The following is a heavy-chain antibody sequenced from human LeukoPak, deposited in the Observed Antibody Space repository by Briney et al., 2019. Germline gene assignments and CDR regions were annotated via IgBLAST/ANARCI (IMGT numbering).Heavy chain of an antibody. J-gene: IGHJ3*02. CDR3: ARDGFGAFDI. CDR2: IYYSGST. D-gene: IGHD3-16*01. V-gene: IGHV4-59*01. CDR1: GGSISSYY. Sequence: PSKTLSLTCTVSGGSISSYYWSWIRQPPGKGLEWIGYIYYSGSTNYNPSLKSRVTISVDTSKNQFSLKLSSVTAADTAVYYCARDGFGAFDIWGQGTMVTVSS.